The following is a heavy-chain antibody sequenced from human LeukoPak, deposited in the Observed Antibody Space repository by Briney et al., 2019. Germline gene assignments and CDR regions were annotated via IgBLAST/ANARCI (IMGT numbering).Heavy chain of an antibody. CDR2: IYYSGST. CDR3: ARFVRRVSSSGYYLFDY. J-gene: IGHJ4*02. D-gene: IGHD3-22*01. CDR1: GGSISSYY. V-gene: IGHV4-59*01. Sequence: SETLSLTCTVPGGSISSYYWSWIRQPPGKGLEWIGYIYYSGSTNYNPSLKSRVTISVDTSKNQFSLKLSSVTAADTAVYYCARFVRRVSSSGYYLFDYWGQGTLVTVSS.